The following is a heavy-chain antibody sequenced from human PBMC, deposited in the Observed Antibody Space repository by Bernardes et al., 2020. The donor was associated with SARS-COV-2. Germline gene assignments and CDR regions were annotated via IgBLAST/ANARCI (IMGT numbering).Heavy chain of an antibody. CDR3: ARERLGYCSSTSCYGGDFTV. J-gene: IGHJ6*02. D-gene: IGHD2-2*01. V-gene: IGHV3-33*01. CDR1: GFTFSSYG. CDR2: IWYDGSNK. Sequence: GGSLRLSCAASGFTFSSYGMHWVRQAPGKGLEWVAVIWYDGSNKYCADSVKGRFTISRDNSKNTLYLQMNSLRAEDTAVYYCARERLGYCSSTSCYGGDFTVWGQGTTVTVSS.